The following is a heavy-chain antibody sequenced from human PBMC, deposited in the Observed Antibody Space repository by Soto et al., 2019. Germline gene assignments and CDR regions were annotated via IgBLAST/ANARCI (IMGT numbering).Heavy chain of an antibody. CDR3: AGHAIGYSGYDSDY. Sequence: QLQLQESGPGLVKPSETLSLTCTVSGGSISSSSYYWGWIRQPPGKGLEWIGSIYYSGSTYYNPSLKSRVTISVDTSKNQFSLKLSSVTAAETAVYYCAGHAIGYSGYDSDYWGQGTLVTVSS. CDR1: GGSISSSSYY. V-gene: IGHV4-39*01. CDR2: IYYSGST. J-gene: IGHJ4*02. D-gene: IGHD5-12*01.